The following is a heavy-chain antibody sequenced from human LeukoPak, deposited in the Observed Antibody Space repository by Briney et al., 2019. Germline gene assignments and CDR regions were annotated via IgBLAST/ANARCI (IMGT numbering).Heavy chain of an antibody. J-gene: IGHJ4*02. D-gene: IGHD3-16*02. Sequence: PGGSLRLSCAASGFTFSTYWMSWVRQAPGKGLEWVAVISYDGSNKYYADSVKGRFTISRDNSKNTLYLQMNSLRAEDTAVYYCAKDAMMGELSLYYFDYWGQGTLVTVSS. CDR2: ISYDGSNK. V-gene: IGHV3-30*18. CDR3: AKDAMMGELSLYYFDY. CDR1: GFTFSTYW.